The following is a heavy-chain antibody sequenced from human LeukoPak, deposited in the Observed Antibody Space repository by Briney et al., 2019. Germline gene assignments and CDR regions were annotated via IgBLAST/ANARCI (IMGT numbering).Heavy chain of an antibody. J-gene: IGHJ1*01. V-gene: IGHV3-66*01. D-gene: IGHD2-15*01. CDR3: ASDSYSPEYFQH. CDR1: GFTFSSYW. CDR2: IYSGGST. Sequence: PGGSLRLSCAASGFTFSSYWMSWVRQAPGKGLEWVSVIYSGGSTFYADSVKGRFTISRDNSKNTLYLQMNSLRAEDTAVYYCASDSYSPEYFQHWGRGTLVTVSS.